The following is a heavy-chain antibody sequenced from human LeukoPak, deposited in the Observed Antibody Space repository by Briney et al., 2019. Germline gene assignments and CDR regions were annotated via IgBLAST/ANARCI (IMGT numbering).Heavy chain of an antibody. V-gene: IGHV3-23*01. CDR2: IRSGGGYT. CDR3: AKSLYHYYYMDV. J-gene: IGHJ6*03. CDR1: GFTFSSYA. Sequence: GGSLRLSCAASGFTFSSYAMSWVRQAPGKGLEWVSTIRSGGGYTYYADSVKGRFTISRDNSKNTLYLQMNSLRAEDTAVYNCAKSLYHYYYMDVWGKGTTVTVSS.